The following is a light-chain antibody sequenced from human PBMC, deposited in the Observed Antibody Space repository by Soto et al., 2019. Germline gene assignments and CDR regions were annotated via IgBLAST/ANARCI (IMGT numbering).Light chain of an antibody. V-gene: IGKV3-11*01. CDR1: QSVSSY. CDR2: DAS. CDR3: QQRSNLPKT. J-gene: IGKJ1*01. Sequence: EIVLTQSPATLSLSPGERATLSCRASQSVSSYLAWYQQKPGQAPRLLIYDASNRATGIPARFSGSGSGTDLTLTISSLEPEDFAVYYCQQRSNLPKTFGQGTKVDIK.